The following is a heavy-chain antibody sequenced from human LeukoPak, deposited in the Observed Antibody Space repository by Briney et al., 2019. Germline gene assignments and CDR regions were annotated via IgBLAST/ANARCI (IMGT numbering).Heavy chain of an antibody. J-gene: IGHJ5*02. Sequence: GGSLRLSCAASGFTFSSYAMHWVRQAPGKGLEWVAVISYDGSNKYYADSVKGRFTISRDNSKNTLYLQMNSLRAEDTAVYYCAREYYDILTALGPWGQGTLVTVSS. CDR2: ISYDGSNK. D-gene: IGHD3-9*01. CDR1: GFTFSSYA. V-gene: IGHV3-30-3*01. CDR3: AREYYDILTALGP.